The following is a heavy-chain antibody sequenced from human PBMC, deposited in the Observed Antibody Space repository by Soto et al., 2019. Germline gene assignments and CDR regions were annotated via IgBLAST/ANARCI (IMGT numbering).Heavy chain of an antibody. CDR2: FYSDNGT. CDR3: AKEYSSSPTYDYYYGMDV. D-gene: IGHD6-6*01. CDR1: GVTGIGIY. V-gene: IGHV3-66*01. J-gene: IGHJ6*02. Sequence: QRLCKAASGVTGIGIYMSRVRQVPGKGLQWVSIFYSDNGTYYADSVKGRFTISIDNSKNTMFLQMNSLRAEDTAVYYCAKEYSSSPTYDYYYGMDVWGQGTTVTVSS.